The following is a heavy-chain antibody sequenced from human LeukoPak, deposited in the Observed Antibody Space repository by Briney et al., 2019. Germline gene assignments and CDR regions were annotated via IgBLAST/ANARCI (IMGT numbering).Heavy chain of an antibody. V-gene: IGHV3-33*08. CDR1: GFTFSSHG. Sequence: PGGSLRLSCAASGFTFSSHGMHWVRQAPGKGLEWVAVIWFDGSNKYYADSVKGRSTISRDNSKNTLYLQMNSLRAEDTAVYYCARPTYSGSYYWFDYWGQGTLVTVSS. CDR2: IWFDGSNK. CDR3: ARPTYSGSYYWFDY. D-gene: IGHD1-26*01. J-gene: IGHJ4*02.